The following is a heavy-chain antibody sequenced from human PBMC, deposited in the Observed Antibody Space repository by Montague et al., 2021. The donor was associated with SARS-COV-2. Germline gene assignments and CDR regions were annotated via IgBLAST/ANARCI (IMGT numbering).Heavy chain of an antibody. CDR1: GFTFSSYE. Sequence: SLRLSCAASGFTFSSYEVNWLRQAPGKGLEWVSYISSSGITIYYADSVKGRFTISRDNAKNSLYLQMNSLRAEDTAVYYCARDNYYYDTSGYPDYWGQGTLVTVSS. CDR2: ISSSGITI. V-gene: IGHV3-48*03. CDR3: ARDNYYYDTSGYPDY. J-gene: IGHJ4*02. D-gene: IGHD3-22*01.